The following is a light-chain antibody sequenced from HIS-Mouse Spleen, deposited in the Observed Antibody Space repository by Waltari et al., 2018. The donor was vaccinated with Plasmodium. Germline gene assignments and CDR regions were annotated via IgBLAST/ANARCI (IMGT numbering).Light chain of an antibody. CDR1: SLRSYY. Sequence: SSELTQDPAVSVALGQTVRLTCQGASLRSYYSSWYQQKPGRAPVLVIYGKNNRPSGMPDRFSGSSSGNTASLTITGAQAEDEADYYCNSRDSSGTHVVFGGGTKLTVL. CDR3: NSRDSSGTHVV. V-gene: IGLV3-19*01. CDR2: GKN. J-gene: IGLJ2*01.